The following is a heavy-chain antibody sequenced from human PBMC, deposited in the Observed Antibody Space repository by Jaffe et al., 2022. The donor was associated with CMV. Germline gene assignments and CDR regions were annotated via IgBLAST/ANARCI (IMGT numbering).Heavy chain of an antibody. V-gene: IGHV4-39*01. J-gene: IGHJ3*02. CDR1: GGSISSSSYY. Sequence: QLQLQESGPGLVKPSETLSLTCTVSGGSISSSSYYWGWIRQPPGKGLEWIGSIYYSGSTYYNPSLKSRVTISVDTSKNQFSLKLSSVTAADTAVYYCAGPAGGFHAFDIWGQGTMVTVSS. D-gene: IGHD6-25*01. CDR2: IYYSGST. CDR3: AGPAGGFHAFDI.